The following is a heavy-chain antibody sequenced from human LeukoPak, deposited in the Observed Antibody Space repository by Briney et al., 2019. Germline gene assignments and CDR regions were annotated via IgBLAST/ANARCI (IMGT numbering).Heavy chain of an antibody. CDR1: GFRFSDFG. CDR3: AKGDNYKPLYFDN. CDR2: IWYDRSKK. D-gene: IGHD1-20*01. V-gene: IGHV3-33*06. Sequence: GGSLRLSCAASGFRFSDFGMHGVRQAPGKGLEWVAVIWYDRSKKFYADSVEGRFTISSDNSKNTLFLQMNSLRDEDTAVYYCAKGDNYKPLYFDNWGQGSLVTVTA. J-gene: IGHJ4*02.